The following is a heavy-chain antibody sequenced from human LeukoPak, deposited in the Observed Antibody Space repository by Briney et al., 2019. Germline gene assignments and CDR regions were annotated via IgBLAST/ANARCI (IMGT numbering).Heavy chain of an antibody. CDR3: ARVWQDYSGVDY. CDR1: GFTFSAYH. D-gene: IGHD2-21*01. V-gene: IGHV3-48*02. J-gene: IGHJ4*02. Sequence: GGSLRLSCAASGFTFSAYHINWVRQAPGKGLEWISYISTTGTTIRYADSVKGRFAISRDNAKSSLYLQMNSLRDEDTAVYYCARVWQDYSGVDYWGQGTLVTDSS. CDR2: ISTTGTTI.